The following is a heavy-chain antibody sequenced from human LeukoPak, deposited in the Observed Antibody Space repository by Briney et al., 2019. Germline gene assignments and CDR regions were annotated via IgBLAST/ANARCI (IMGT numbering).Heavy chain of an antibody. Sequence: PGRALRLSCAASGFTFSSYAMHWVRQAPGKGLEWVAVISYDGSNKYYADSVKGRFTISRDNSKNTLYLQMNSLRAEDTAVYYCARPGYSGSYYGAFDIWGQGTMVTVSS. J-gene: IGHJ3*02. CDR1: GFTFSSYA. CDR3: ARPGYSGSYYGAFDI. V-gene: IGHV3-30-3*01. D-gene: IGHD1-26*01. CDR2: ISYDGSNK.